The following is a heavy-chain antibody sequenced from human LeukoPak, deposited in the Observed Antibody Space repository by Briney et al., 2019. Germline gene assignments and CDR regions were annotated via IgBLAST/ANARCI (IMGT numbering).Heavy chain of an antibody. J-gene: IGHJ4*02. Sequence: KPSETLSLTCTVSGGSISSSSYYRGWIRQPPGKGLEWIGSIYYSGGTYYNPSLKGRVTISVDPSKNQFSLKLGSWTAADTAVFYCGRRYSSSWGGAFGYWGQGTLVTVPS. CDR2: IYYSGGT. D-gene: IGHD6-13*01. CDR1: GGSISSSSYY. CDR3: GRRYSSSWGGAFGY. V-gene: IGHV4-39*01.